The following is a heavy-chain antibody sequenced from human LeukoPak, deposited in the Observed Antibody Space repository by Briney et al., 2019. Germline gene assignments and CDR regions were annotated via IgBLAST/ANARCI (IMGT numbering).Heavy chain of an antibody. J-gene: IGHJ6*04. Sequence: GGSLRLSCAASGFIFSSYSMNWVRQAPGKGLEWVSYISSSGSTIYYADSVKGRFTISRDNAKNSLCLQMNSLRAEDTAVYYCAELGITMIGGVWGKGTTVTISS. D-gene: IGHD3-10*02. CDR2: ISSSGSTI. V-gene: IGHV3-48*04. CDR1: GFIFSSYS. CDR3: AELGITMIGGV.